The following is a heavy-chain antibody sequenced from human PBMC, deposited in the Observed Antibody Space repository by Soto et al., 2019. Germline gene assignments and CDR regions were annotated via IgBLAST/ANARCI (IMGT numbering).Heavy chain of an antibody. CDR3: AREARSYYYDSSGYCDY. V-gene: IGHV1-18*01. J-gene: IGHJ4*02. Sequence: QVQLVQSGAEVKKPGASVKVSCKASGYTFPSYGISWVRQAPGQGLEWMGWISAYNGNTNYAQKLQGRVTMTTDTSTSTAYRGLRSLRSDDTAVYYCAREARSYYYDSSGYCDYWGQGTLVTVSS. D-gene: IGHD3-22*01. CDR1: GYTFPSYG. CDR2: ISAYNGNT.